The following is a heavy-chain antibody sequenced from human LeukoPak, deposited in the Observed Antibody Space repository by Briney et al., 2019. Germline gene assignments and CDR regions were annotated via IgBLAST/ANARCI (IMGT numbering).Heavy chain of an antibody. CDR3: ARDYSVGSGYYPLFDN. D-gene: IGHD3-22*01. CDR2: FYTSGST. CDR1: GGSISSHY. V-gene: IGHV4-4*07. J-gene: IGHJ4*02. Sequence: SETLSLTCTVSGGSISSHYWSWIRQPAGKGLEWIGRFYTSGSTNYNPSLKSRVSMSVDTSKNQFSLKLNSVTAADTAVYYCARDYSVGSGYYPLFDNWGQGTLVTVSS.